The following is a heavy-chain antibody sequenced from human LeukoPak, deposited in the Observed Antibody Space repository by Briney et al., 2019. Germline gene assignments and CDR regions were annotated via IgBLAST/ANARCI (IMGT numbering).Heavy chain of an antibody. CDR2: ITTGSSGMYYAGTTGM. Sequence: GGSLRLSWAASGFTFGSYSMSCVRQAPGKGLEWVSSITTGSSGMYYAGTTGMYYADSVQGRFTISRDNAKNSLFLQMNSLRAEDTAVYYCARGYIGWYSGYWGQGTLVTVSS. J-gene: IGHJ4*02. V-gene: IGHV3-21*01. CDR1: GFTFGSYS. D-gene: IGHD6-19*01. CDR3: ARGYIGWYSGY.